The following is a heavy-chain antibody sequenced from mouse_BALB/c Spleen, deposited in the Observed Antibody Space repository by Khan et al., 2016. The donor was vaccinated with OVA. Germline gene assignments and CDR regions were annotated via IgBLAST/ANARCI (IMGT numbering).Heavy chain of an antibody. J-gene: IGHJ3*01. CDR1: GFSLNNYS. CDR3: ARRGYDYGRGALFAY. CDR2: IWSAGST. V-gene: IGHV2-2*02. Sequence: QVQLKQSGPGLVQPSRSLSITCTVSGFSLNNYSVHWVRQSPGKGLEWLGVIWSAGSTDYNAAFISRLTISKDNSRSQVFFKMNCLQPNDTAIYYCARRGYDYGRGALFAYWGQGTLVTVSA. D-gene: IGHD2-4*01.